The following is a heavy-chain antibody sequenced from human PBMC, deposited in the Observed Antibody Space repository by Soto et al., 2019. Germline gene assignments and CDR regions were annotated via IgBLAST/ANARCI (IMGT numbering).Heavy chain of an antibody. CDR1: GGSISNFY. D-gene: IGHD6-13*01. J-gene: IGHJ5*02. CDR2: ISYSGNT. V-gene: IGHV4-59*01. Sequence: SETLSLTCTVSGGSISNFYWSWIRQPPGKGLEWIGYISYSGNTNYNPSLKSRVSISVDTSKNQLSLNLTSVTAADTAVYYCTRGGSGALIAAAGTGHWLAPWGQGTLVTVSS. CDR3: TRGGSGALIAAAGTGHWLAP.